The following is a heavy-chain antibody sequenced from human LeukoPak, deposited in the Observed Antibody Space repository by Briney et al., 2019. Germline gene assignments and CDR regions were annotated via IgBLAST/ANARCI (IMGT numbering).Heavy chain of an antibody. J-gene: IGHJ3*02. V-gene: IGHV1-2*02. CDR3: ARSSRGFDAFGI. Sequence: GASVKVSCKASGYTFTGSYMHWVRQAPGQGLEWMGWIIPNSGGTSYAREFQGRVTMTRDTSISTAYMEVSRLRSDDTAVYYCARSSRGFDAFGIWGQGTMVTVSS. D-gene: IGHD5-24*01. CDR1: GYTFTGSY. CDR2: IIPNSGGT.